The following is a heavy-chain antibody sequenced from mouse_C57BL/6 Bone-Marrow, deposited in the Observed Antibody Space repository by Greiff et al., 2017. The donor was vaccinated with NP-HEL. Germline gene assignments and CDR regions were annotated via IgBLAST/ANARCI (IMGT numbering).Heavy chain of an antibody. J-gene: IGHJ3*01. D-gene: IGHD4-1*01. CDR1: GFTFSDYG. CDR3: ARTGPFAY. CDR2: ISSGSSTI. Sequence: EVQVVESGGGLVKPGGSLKLSCAASGFTFSDYGMHWVRQAPEKGLEWVAYISSGSSTISYADTVKGRFTISRDNAKSTLFLQMTSLRSEDTAMYYCARTGPFAYWGQGTLVTVSA. V-gene: IGHV5-17*01.